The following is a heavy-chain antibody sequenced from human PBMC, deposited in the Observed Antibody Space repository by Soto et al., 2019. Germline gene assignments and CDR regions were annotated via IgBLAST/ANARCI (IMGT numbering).Heavy chain of an antibody. CDR2: INHSGST. V-gene: IGHV4-34*01. Sequence: NPSETLSLTCAVYGGSFNSYYWSWIRQPPGKGLEWIGEINHSGSTNSNPSLKSRVTVSVDMSKSQFSLKLRSLTAADTAVYYCVRHAPWIIRAYWGQGSLVTVSS. J-gene: IGHJ4*02. D-gene: IGHD5-12*01. CDR1: GGSFNSYY. CDR3: VRHAPWIIRAY.